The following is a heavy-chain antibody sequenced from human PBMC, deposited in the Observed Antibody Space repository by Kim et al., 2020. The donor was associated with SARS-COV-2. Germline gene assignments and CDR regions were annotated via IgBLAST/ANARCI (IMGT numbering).Heavy chain of an antibody. CDR2: IDANNGMP. Sequence: ASVKVSCKASGYSFTRYRISWVRQAPGQGLEWMGWIDANNGMPDYVQSFTDRFPMTIDTSSSTAYLEMRSLKTDDTAMYYCAREGGDSPCCNEVNFWGQG. J-gene: IGHJ4*02. CDR1: GYSFTRYR. CDR3: AREGGDSPCCNEVNF. D-gene: IGHD1-1*01. V-gene: IGHV1-18*01.